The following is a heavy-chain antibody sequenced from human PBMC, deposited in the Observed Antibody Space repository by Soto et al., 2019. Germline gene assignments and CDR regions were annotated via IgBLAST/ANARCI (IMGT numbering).Heavy chain of an antibody. Sequence: PSETLSLTCAVSGGSISSGGYSWSWIRQPPGKGLEWIGYIYHSGSTYYNPSLKSRVTISVDRSKNQFSLKLSSVTAADTAVYYCARVRFKVMDVWGQVPTVTVSS. J-gene: IGHJ6*02. CDR3: ARVRFKVMDV. CDR1: GGSISSGGYS. D-gene: IGHD3-3*01. V-gene: IGHV4-30-2*01. CDR2: IYHSGST.